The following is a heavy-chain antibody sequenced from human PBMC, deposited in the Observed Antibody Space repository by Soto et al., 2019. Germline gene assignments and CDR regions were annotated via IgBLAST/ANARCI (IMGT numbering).Heavy chain of an antibody. D-gene: IGHD5-12*01. Sequence: QVQLVESGGGLVKPGGSLRLSCAASGFTFSDYYMSWIRQAPGKGLEWVSYISSSSSYTNYADSVKGRFTITRDNAKNSLYLQMNSLRAEDTAVYYCARAGESGYDFAWVDYWGQGTLVTVSS. CDR2: ISSSSSYT. CDR3: ARAGESGYDFAWVDY. CDR1: GFTFSDYY. J-gene: IGHJ4*02. V-gene: IGHV3-11*05.